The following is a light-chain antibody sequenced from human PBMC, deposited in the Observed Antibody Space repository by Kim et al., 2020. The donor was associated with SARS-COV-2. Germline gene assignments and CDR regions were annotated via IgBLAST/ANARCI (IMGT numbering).Light chain of an antibody. Sequence: QSALTQPPSASGTPGERVSISCSGSSSNIGSNAVSWYRQLPGTAPNLLIYSSNQRPSGVPDRISGSKSGTSTSLAISGLQAEDEANYYCAAWDDSLSGWVFGGGTQLTV. CDR1: SSNIGSNA. CDR3: AAWDDSLSGWV. V-gene: IGLV1-44*01. J-gene: IGLJ3*02. CDR2: SSN.